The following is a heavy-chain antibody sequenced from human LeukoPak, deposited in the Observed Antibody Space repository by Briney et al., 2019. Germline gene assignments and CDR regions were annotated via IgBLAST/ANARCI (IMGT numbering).Heavy chain of an antibody. J-gene: IGHJ4*02. D-gene: IGHD3-3*01. CDR1: GGTFSSYA. V-gene: IGHV1-69*13. CDR3: ARASRLPLTIFGVVLDY. Sequence: GASVKVSCKASGGTFSSYAISWVRQAPGQGLEWMGGIIPIFGTANYAQKFQGRVTITADESTSTAYMELSSLRSEDTAVYYCARASRLPLTIFGVVLDYWGQGTLVTVSS. CDR2: IIPIFGTA.